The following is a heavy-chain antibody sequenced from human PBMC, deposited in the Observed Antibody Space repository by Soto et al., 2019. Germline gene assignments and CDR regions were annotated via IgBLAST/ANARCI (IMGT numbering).Heavy chain of an antibody. CDR2: IYHSGST. D-gene: IGHD4-17*01. CDR1: GYSISSGYY. Sequence: SETLSLTXAVSGYSISSGYYWGWIRQAPGKGLEWIASIYHSGSTYYNPSLKSRVTISVDTSKNQFSLKLTSVTAADTAVYYCARGAATVTPGWFDPWGQGIMVTVSS. CDR3: ARGAATVTPGWFDP. J-gene: IGHJ5*02. V-gene: IGHV4-38-2*01.